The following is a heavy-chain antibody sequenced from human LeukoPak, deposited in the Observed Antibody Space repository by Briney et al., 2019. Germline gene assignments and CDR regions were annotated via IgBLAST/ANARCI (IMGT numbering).Heavy chain of an antibody. CDR1: GFSFNTYG. CDR3: AKDLNTYRYDSRDLQH. D-gene: IGHD3-22*01. Sequence: PGRSLRLSCAASGFSFNTYGMHWVRQGPGKGLEWVAVISYDGSNEWYADSVKGRFTISRDNSKNTLYLQMNSLRPEDTAVYFCAKDLNTYRYDSRDLQHWGQGILVTVSS. V-gene: IGHV3-30*18. CDR2: ISYDGSNE. J-gene: IGHJ1*01.